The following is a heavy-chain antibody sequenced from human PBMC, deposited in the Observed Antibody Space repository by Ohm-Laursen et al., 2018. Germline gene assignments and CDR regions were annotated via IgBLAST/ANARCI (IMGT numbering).Heavy chain of an antibody. V-gene: IGHV4-59*01. CDR2: IYYSGST. D-gene: IGHD7-27*01. Sequence: GTLSLTCAVSGASINLYYWSWIRQPPGKGLEWIGYIYYSGSTNYNPSLKSRVTISVDTSKNQFSLKLSSVTAADTAVYYCARALGGYPISYYYGMDVWGQGTTVTVSS. J-gene: IGHJ6*02. CDR1: GASINLYY. CDR3: ARALGGYPISYYYGMDV.